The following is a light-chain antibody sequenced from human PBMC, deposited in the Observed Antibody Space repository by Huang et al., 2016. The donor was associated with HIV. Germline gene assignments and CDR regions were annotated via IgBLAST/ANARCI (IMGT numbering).Light chain of an antibody. V-gene: IGKV3-15*01. CDR3: QQYKDWPPLT. Sequence: EIEMTQSPATLSVSPGERATFSCRASHSVDSDLAWYQQKPGQAPRPLIYDASTRASGNSAKFNGNGSGTEFRLSITNLQSEDFAVYCCQQYKDWPPLTFGGRTRVEI. CDR1: HSVDSD. CDR2: DAS. J-gene: IGKJ4*01.